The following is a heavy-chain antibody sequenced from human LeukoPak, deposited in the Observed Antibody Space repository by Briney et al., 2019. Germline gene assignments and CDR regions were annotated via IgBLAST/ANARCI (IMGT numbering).Heavy chain of an antibody. CDR2: ISSSSTSI. Sequence: GGSLRLSCAASGFTFSTYSMNWVRQAPGKGLEWVSSISSSSTSIYYADSVKGRFTISRDNAKNSLYLQMNSLRAEDTAVYYCARSKYYYDSSGPGDYWGQGTLVTVSS. D-gene: IGHD3-22*01. CDR1: GFTFSTYS. J-gene: IGHJ4*02. V-gene: IGHV3-21*01. CDR3: ARSKYYYDSSGPGDY.